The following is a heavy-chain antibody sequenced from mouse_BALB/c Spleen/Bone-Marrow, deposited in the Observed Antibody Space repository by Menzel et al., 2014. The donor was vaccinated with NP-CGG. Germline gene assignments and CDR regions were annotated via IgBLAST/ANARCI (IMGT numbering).Heavy chain of an antibody. CDR2: ILPGSGST. CDR3: ARTGTDWYFDV. Sequence: VKVVESGAELMKPGASVKISCKATGYTFSSYWIEWVKQRPGHGLEWIGEILPGSGSTNYNEKFKGKATFTADTSSNTAYMQLSSLTSEDSAVYYCARTGTDWYFDVWGAGTTVTVSS. CDR1: GYTFSSYW. J-gene: IGHJ1*01. D-gene: IGHD4-1*01. V-gene: IGHV1-9*01.